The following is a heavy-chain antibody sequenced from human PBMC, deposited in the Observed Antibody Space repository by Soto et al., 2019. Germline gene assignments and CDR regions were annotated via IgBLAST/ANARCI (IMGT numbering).Heavy chain of an antibody. CDR1: GFTFSSYS. CDR2: ISSSSSYI. CDR3: ARGSLLRYFDWLLTDY. D-gene: IGHD3-9*01. Sequence: GGSLRLSCAASGFTFSSYSMNWVRQAPGKGLEWVSSISSSSSYIYYADSVKGRFTISRDNAKNSLYLQMNSLRAEDTAVYYCARGSLLRYFDWLLTDYWGQGTLVTVSS. J-gene: IGHJ4*02. V-gene: IGHV3-21*01.